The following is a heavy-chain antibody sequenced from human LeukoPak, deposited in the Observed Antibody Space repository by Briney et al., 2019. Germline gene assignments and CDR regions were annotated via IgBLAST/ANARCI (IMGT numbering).Heavy chain of an antibody. Sequence: GASVKVSCKAPGDTLANYGITWVRQAPGQGLEWMGWNTGYSGNTNYAQHFQGRVTMTTERSTSTAYLELRSLRSDDTAVYYCARAPESCSSTSCLYYYYYMDVWGKGTTVTVSS. CDR1: GDTLANYG. V-gene: IGHV1-18*04. J-gene: IGHJ6*03. CDR2: NTGYSGNT. D-gene: IGHD2-2*01. CDR3: ARAPESCSSTSCLYYYYYMDV.